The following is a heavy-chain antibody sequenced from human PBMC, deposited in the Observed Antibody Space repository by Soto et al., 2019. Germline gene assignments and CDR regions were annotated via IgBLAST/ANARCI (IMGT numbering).Heavy chain of an antibody. Sequence: QVHLVQSGAEVKKPGASVTVSCKASGYTFTSYDITWVRQATGQGLECMGWMNPNSGSTGYAQKFHGRVTMTRNTSITTAYMELSSLRSEDTAVYYCARGGTYMIRGGPDYWGQGTLVTVSS. CDR3: ARGGTYMIRGGPDY. CDR2: MNPNSGST. CDR1: GYTFTSYD. D-gene: IGHD3-10*01. V-gene: IGHV1-8*01. J-gene: IGHJ4*02.